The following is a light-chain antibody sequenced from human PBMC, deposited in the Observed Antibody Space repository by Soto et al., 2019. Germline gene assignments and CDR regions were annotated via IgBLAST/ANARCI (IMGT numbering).Light chain of an antibody. CDR1: QSVSSTY. V-gene: IGKV3-20*01. CDR3: QQYGSSPGLFT. CDR2: DAS. Sequence: EIVLTQSPGTLSLSPGDRATLSFRAIQSVSSTYLAWYQQKPGQAPRLLIYDASSRATGIPDRFSGSGSGTDFTLTISRLEPEDFAVYYCQQYGSSPGLFTFGPGTKVDIK. J-gene: IGKJ3*01.